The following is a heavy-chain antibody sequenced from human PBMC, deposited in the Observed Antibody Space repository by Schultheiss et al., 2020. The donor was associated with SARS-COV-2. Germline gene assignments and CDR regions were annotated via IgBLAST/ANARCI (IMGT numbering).Heavy chain of an antibody. V-gene: IGHV3-66*01. Sequence: GGSLRLSCAASGFTFDDYAMHWVRQAPGKGLEWVSVIYSCGSTYYADSVKGRFTISRDNSKNTLYLQMNSLRAEDTAVYYCARGVKSGYYYVNYYGMDVWGQGTTVTVSS. CDR3: ARGVKSGYYYVNYYGMDV. CDR2: IYSCGST. D-gene: IGHD3-22*01. J-gene: IGHJ6*02. CDR1: GFTFDDYA.